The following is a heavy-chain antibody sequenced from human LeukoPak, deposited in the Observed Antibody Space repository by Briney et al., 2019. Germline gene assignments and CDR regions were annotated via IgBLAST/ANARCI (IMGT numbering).Heavy chain of an antibody. J-gene: IGHJ4*02. CDR3: ARARSGSYYY. CDR2: ISWNSGSI. Sequence: GGSLRPSCAASGFTFDDYAMHWVRQAPGKGLEWVSGISWNSGSIGYADSVKGRFTISRDNAKNSLYLQMNSLRAEDTAVYYCARARSGSYYYWGQGTLVTVSS. D-gene: IGHD1-26*01. CDR1: GFTFDDYA. V-gene: IGHV3-9*01.